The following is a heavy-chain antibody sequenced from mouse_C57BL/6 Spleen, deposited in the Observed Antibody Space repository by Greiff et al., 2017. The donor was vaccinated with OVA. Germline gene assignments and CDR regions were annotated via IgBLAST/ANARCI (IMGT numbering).Heavy chain of an antibody. V-gene: IGHV14-2*01. Sequence: DVKLQESGAELVKPGASVKLSCTASGFNIKDYYMHWVKQRTEQGLEWIGRIDPEDGETKYAPKFQGKATITADTSSNTAYLQLSSLTSEDTAVYYCARWFITTEGAMDYWGQGTSVTVSS. CDR1: GFNIKDYY. CDR2: IDPEDGET. D-gene: IGHD1-1*01. CDR3: ARWFITTEGAMDY. J-gene: IGHJ4*01.